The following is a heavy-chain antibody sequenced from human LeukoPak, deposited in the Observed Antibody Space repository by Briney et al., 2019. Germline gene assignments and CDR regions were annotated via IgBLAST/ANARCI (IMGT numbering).Heavy chain of an antibody. CDR2: INHSGSI. Sequence: SETLSLTCAVYGGSFSGYYWSWIRQPPGKGLEWIGEINHSGSINYNPSLKGRVTISVDTSKNQFSLKLSSVTAADTAVYYCARPGTNSSSDYWGQGTLVTVSS. V-gene: IGHV4-34*01. J-gene: IGHJ4*02. CDR3: ARPGTNSSSDY. CDR1: GGSFSGYY. D-gene: IGHD6-13*01.